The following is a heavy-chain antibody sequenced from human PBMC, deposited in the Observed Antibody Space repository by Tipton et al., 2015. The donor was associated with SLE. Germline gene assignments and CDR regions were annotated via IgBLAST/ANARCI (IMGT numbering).Heavy chain of an antibody. CDR1: RGSINYHY. D-gene: IGHD3-10*01. CDR3: ARGAKERITLVRVRPYYFDY. V-gene: IGHV4-59*11. CDR2: IYYSGTT. J-gene: IGHJ4*01. Sequence: TLSLTCTVSRGSINYHYWSWIRQPPGKGLEWIGDIYYSGTTNYNPSLTSRVTISVDTSRNQFSLRLTSVTAADTAVYYCARGAKERITLVRVRPYYFDYWGQGSLVTVSS.